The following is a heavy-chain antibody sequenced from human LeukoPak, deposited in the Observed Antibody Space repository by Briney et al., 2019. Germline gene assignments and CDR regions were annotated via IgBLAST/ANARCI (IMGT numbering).Heavy chain of an antibody. J-gene: IGHJ3*02. CDR2: IFYSGST. CDR1: GYSISSGYF. Sequence: SETLSLTCTVSGYSISSGYFWGWMRQPPGKGLEWIGNIFYSGSTYYGPSLKSRLTISLDTSRNQFSLKLNSVTAADTAVYYCAKSNGYGLIDIWGQGTMVTVSS. D-gene: IGHD3-10*01. V-gene: IGHV4-38-2*02. CDR3: AKSNGYGLIDI.